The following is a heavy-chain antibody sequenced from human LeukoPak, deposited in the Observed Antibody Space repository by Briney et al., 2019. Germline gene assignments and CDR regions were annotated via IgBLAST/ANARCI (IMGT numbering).Heavy chain of an antibody. CDR1: GFTFSTYA. V-gene: IGHV3-23*01. Sequence: PGGALRLSCAASGFTFSTYAMSWVRQAPGKGLECVSSISGSGGSTYYADSVKGRYTISRDNSKNTLYLQMNSLRAEDTAVYYCAKGGWGLVYYYYYYMDVWGKGTTVTISS. CDR3: AKGGWGLVYYYYYYMDV. J-gene: IGHJ6*03. CDR2: ISGSGGST. D-gene: IGHD3-16*01.